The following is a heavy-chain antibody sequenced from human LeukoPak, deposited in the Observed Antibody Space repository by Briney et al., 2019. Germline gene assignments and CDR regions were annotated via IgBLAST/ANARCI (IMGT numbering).Heavy chain of an antibody. J-gene: IGHJ5*02. CDR2: IYSGGNT. V-gene: IGHV3-66*01. CDR1: GFTVSNNF. CDR3: ARDPYDYINYVGEKWFVP. D-gene: IGHD4-11*01. Sequence: GRSLRLSCAASGFTVSNNFMGWVRQAPGKGLEWVSLIYSGGNTYYADSVKGRFTMSRDNSKNTLYLHMNSLRAEDTAVYYCARDPYDYINYVGEKWFVPWGQGTLVTVSS.